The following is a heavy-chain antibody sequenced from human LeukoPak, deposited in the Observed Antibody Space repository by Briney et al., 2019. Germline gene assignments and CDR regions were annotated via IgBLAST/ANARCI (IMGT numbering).Heavy chain of an antibody. J-gene: IGHJ4*02. Sequence: KPSETLSLTCTVSGASISSYYYTWIRQTAGRGLEWIGRLYISGSTDYNPSLKNRVTISVDTSNNQFSLKLNSVTAADTAVYFCARDLSGSLYFDYWGQGVLVTVSS. CDR2: LYISGST. CDR3: ARDLSGSLYFDY. CDR1: GASISSYY. V-gene: IGHV4-4*07. D-gene: IGHD3-10*01.